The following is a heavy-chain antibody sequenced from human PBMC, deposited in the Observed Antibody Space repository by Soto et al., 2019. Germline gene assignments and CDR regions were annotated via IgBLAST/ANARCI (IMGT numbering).Heavy chain of an antibody. Sequence: EVQLLEAGGGLVQPGGSLRLSCAASGFTFSSYAMGWVRQAPGQGREWVSAISGSGGSTYYADAVKGRFTISRDNSKNTLNLQMNSLRDEDTAVYYCAKARGECRGGRCYPEAFDIWGQGTMVTVSS. D-gene: IGHD2-15*01. J-gene: IGHJ3*02. CDR2: ISGSGGST. CDR1: GFTFSSYA. CDR3: AKARGECRGGRCYPEAFDI. V-gene: IGHV3-23*01.